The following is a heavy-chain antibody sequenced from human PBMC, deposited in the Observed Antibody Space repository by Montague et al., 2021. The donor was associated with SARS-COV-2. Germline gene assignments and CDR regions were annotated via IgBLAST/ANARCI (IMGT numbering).Heavy chain of an antibody. CDR3: ARLSIGGPLIRWFDS. D-gene: IGHD3-3*01. J-gene: IGHJ5*01. V-gene: IGHV4-59*02. CDR1: GYSVTSSY. CDR2: ISHSGIT. Sequence: SGTLSLTCTVSGYSVTSSYWSWIRQPPGKGLQWIGFISHSGITNYNSFFKSRVAISVNTSKNHFSLKLSSATAADTAVYYCARLSIGGPLIRWFDSWGQGTLVTVSS.